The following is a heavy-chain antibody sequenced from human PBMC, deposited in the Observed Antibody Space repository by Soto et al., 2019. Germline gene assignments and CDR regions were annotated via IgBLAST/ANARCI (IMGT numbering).Heavy chain of an antibody. CDR3: ASRDDYGGTFAY. Sequence: QLQLQESGSGLVKPSQTLSLTCAVSGGSISSGGYSWSWIRQPPGKGLAWIGYIYHSGSTYYNPSLKSRVTIPVDRSKNQFSLKLSSVTAADTAVYYCASRDDYGGTFAYWGQGTLVIVSS. V-gene: IGHV4-30-2*01. D-gene: IGHD4-17*01. J-gene: IGHJ4*02. CDR1: GGSISSGGYS. CDR2: IYHSGST.